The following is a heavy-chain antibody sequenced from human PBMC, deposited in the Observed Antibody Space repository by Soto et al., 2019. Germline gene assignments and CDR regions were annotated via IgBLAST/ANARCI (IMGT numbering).Heavy chain of an antibody. CDR1: GDSVSSNIVT. V-gene: IGHV6-1*01. J-gene: IGHJ4*02. D-gene: IGHD6-13*01. CDR2: TYYRSQWFN. Sequence: SQTLSLTCAISGDSVSSNIVTWDWIRQSPSRGLEWLGRTYYRSQWFNDYAVSVKSRMTINADTSMNQFSLQLNYVTPEDTAVYYCARLIGTSWFVGWGQGTPVTVSS. CDR3: ARLIGTSWFVG.